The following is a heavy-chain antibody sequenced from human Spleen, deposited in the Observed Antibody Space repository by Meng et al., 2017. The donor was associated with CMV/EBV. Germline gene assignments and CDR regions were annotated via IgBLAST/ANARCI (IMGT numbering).Heavy chain of an antibody. D-gene: IGHD6-13*01. CDR2: SGST. V-gene: IGHV4-59*12. CDR3: AIKERNIAARFDY. Sequence: GSLRLSCSVSGGSISSSYWSWIRQPPGKGLEWIGYSGSTNYNPSLQSRVTISLDTSKNQFSLKLSSVTAADTAVYYCAIKERNIAARFDYWGQGTLVTVSS. J-gene: IGHJ4*02. CDR1: GGSISSSY.